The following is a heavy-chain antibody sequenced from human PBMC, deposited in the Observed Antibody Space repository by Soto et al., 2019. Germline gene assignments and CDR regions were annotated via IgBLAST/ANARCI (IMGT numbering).Heavy chain of an antibody. CDR1: GYTFTSYY. V-gene: IGHV1-46*01. Sequence: GTSVKVSCKASGYTFTSYYMHWVRQAPGQGLEWMGIINPSGGSTSYAQKFQGRVTMTRDTSTSTVYMELSSLRSEDTAVYYCARDLLGSWADYYYYGMDVWGQGTTVTVSS. J-gene: IGHJ6*02. D-gene: IGHD6-13*01. CDR2: INPSGGST. CDR3: ARDLLGSWADYYYYGMDV.